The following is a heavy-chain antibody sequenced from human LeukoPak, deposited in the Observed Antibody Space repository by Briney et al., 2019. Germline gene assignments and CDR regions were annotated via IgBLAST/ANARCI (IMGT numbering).Heavy chain of an antibody. J-gene: IGHJ4*02. CDR2: ISWNSGSI. D-gene: IGHD6-13*01. CDR3: ATGYSISSGYEVDY. CDR1: GFTFDDYA. Sequence: GRSLRLSCAASGFTFDDYAMHWVRQAPGKGLEWVSGISWNSGSIGYADSVKGRFTISRDNAKNSLYLQMNSLRAEDTALYYCATGYSISSGYEVDYWGQGTLVTVSS. V-gene: IGHV3-9*01.